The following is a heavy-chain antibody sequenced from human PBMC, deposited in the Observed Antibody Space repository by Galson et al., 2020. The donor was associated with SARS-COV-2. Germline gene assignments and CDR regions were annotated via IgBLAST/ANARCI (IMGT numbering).Heavy chain of an antibody. CDR3: ARSGPSLAGTMGAFDI. Sequence: GGSLRLSGAASGFTFFSYAINWVRQAPGKGLEWVAVISYDGSEKYYGDSVKGRFTISRDNSRNTLYLQVDSLRPEDTAVYYCARSGPSLAGTMGAFDIWGQGTMVTVSS. D-gene: IGHD1-26*01. CDR2: ISYDGSEK. CDR1: GFTFFSYA. J-gene: IGHJ3*02. V-gene: IGHV3-30*04.